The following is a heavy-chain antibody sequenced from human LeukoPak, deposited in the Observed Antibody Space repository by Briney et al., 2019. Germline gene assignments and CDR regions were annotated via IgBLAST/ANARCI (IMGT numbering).Heavy chain of an antibody. CDR2: ISAYRGKT. V-gene: IGHV1-18*01. Sequence: ASVNVSCKASGYTFISYGISWVRQAPGQGLEWMGWISAYRGKTDYAQNLQDRFTMTTDTSTRTAYMELRSLRSDDTAVYYCARGPVGSTRFFDFWGQGTLVTVSS. D-gene: IGHD1-26*01. CDR1: GYTFISYG. J-gene: IGHJ4*02. CDR3: ARGPVGSTRFFDF.